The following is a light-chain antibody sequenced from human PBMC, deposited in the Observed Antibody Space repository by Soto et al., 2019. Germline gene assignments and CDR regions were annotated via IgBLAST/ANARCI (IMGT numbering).Light chain of an antibody. CDR3: KQRSKWPPIT. CDR1: HSISGT. Sequence: EIVMTQSPAALSVSPGGRATLSCRASHSISGTVAWYQQRRGKAPRLVVYDGCKGATGVHARFSGSRSGIDFTLTISCLEPEDFAVCYCKQRSKWPPITFCQGTRLGI. J-gene: IGKJ5*01. CDR2: DGC. V-gene: IGKV3-11*01.